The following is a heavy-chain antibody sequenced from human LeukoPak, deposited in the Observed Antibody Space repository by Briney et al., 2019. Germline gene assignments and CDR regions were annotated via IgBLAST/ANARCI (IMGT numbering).Heavy chain of an antibody. CDR3: AIFDFLFGEIDNWFDP. J-gene: IGHJ5*02. D-gene: IGHD3-16*01. Sequence: GESLKISCKGSGYNFTIYRIGWVRQMPGKGLEWMGIIYPGDSDTRYSPSFQGQVTISADKSISTAYLQWSSLKASDTAMYYCAIFDFLFGEIDNWFDPWGQGTQVTVSS. CDR2: IYPGDSDT. CDR1: GYNFTIYR. V-gene: IGHV5-51*01.